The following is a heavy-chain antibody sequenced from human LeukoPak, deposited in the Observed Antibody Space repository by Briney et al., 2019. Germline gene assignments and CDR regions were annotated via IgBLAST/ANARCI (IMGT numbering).Heavy chain of an antibody. CDR2: ISAYNGNT. Sequence: ASVKVSCKASGYTFTSYGISWVRQAPGQGLEWMGWISAYNGNTNYAQKLQGRVTMTTDTSTSTAYMELRSLRSDDTAVYYCARERPDLPLYYYYYDMDVWGQGTTVTVSS. D-gene: IGHD5/OR15-5a*01. CDR1: GYTFTSYG. V-gene: IGHV1-18*01. J-gene: IGHJ6*02. CDR3: ARERPDLPLYYYYYDMDV.